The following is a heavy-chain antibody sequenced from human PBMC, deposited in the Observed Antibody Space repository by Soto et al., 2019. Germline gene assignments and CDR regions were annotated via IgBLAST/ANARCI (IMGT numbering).Heavy chain of an antibody. CDR1: GYTFTGYY. J-gene: IGHJ4*02. Sequence: ASVKVSCKASGYTFTGYYMHWVRQAPGQGLEWMGWINPNSGGTNYAQKFQGWVTMTRDTSISTAYMELSRLRSDDTAVYYCARGGCDFWSVYYSFDYWGQGTLVTVSS. V-gene: IGHV1-2*04. CDR2: INPNSGGT. CDR3: ARGGCDFWSVYYSFDY. D-gene: IGHD3-3*01.